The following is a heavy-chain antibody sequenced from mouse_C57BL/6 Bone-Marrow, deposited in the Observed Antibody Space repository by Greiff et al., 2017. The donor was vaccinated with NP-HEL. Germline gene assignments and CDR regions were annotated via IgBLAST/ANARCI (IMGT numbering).Heavy chain of an antibody. Sequence: QVQLQQSGAELARPGASVKLSCKASGYTFTSYGISWVKQRTGQGLEWIGEIYPRSGNTYYNEKFKGKATLTADKSSSTAYMELRSLTSEDSAVYFCARYPSTVVPSFAYWGQGTLVTVSA. CDR1: GYTFTSYG. CDR3: ARYPSTVVPSFAY. D-gene: IGHD1-1*01. J-gene: IGHJ3*01. CDR2: IYPRSGNT. V-gene: IGHV1-81*01.